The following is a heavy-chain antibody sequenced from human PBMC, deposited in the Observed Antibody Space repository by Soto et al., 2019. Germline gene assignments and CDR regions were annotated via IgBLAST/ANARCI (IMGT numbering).Heavy chain of an antibody. CDR2: INPSGGST. Sequence: QVQLVQSGVEVKKPGASVKVSCKASGYTFTDYRMIWVRQAPGQGLEWMGIINPSGGSTNYAPNSQGRVTLTRGSFTSTVYMELSNLRSEDTAVYYCARPAGRLANWFDPWGQGTLVTVSS. CDR1: GYTFTDYR. CDR3: ARPAGRLANWFDP. V-gene: IGHV1-46*01. J-gene: IGHJ5*02. D-gene: IGHD6-6*01.